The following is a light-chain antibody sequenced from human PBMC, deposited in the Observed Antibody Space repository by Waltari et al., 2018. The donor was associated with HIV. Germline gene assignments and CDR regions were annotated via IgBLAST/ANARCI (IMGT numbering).Light chain of an antibody. CDR3: AAWDDSLAWV. CDR2: SNN. CDR1: SSNIGSNT. Sequence: QSLLTQPPSASGTPWQRVTRSCSGSSSNIGSNTVNWYQQLPGTAPKLLIYSNNQRPSGVPDRFSGSKSGTSASLAISGLQSEDEADYYCAAWDDSLAWVFGGGTKLTVL. V-gene: IGLV1-44*01. J-gene: IGLJ3*02.